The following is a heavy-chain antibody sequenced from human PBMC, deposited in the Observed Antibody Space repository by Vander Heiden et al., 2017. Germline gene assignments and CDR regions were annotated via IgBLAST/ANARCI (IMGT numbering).Heavy chain of an antibody. J-gene: IGHJ6*02. V-gene: IGHV6-1*01. CDR1: GDSVSSNSAA. CDR2: TYYRSMWYN. CDR3: AREVAVAGTPAYYYYGMDV. D-gene: IGHD6-19*01. Sequence: QVQLQQSGPGLVKPSQTLSLTCAISGDSVSSNSAAWNWIRQSPSRGLEWLGRTYYRSMWYNDYAVSVKSRITINPDTSKNQFSLQLNSVPPEDTAVYYCAREVAVAGTPAYYYYGMDVWGQGTTVTVSS.